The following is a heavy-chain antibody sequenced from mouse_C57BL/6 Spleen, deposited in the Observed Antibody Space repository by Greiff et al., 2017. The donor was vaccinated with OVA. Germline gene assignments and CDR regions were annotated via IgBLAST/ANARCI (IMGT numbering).Heavy chain of an antibody. CDR3: ARKDYGSSYGTY. V-gene: IGHV1-82*01. D-gene: IGHD1-1*01. CDR2: IYPGDGDP. J-gene: IGHJ2*01. CDR1: GYAFSSSW. Sequence: QVQLKQSGPELVKPGASVKISCKASGYAFSSSWMNWVKQRPGQGLEWIGRIYPGDGDPNYNGKFKGKATLTADKSSSTAYMQLSSLTSEDSAVYFCARKDYGSSYGTYWGQGTTLTVSS.